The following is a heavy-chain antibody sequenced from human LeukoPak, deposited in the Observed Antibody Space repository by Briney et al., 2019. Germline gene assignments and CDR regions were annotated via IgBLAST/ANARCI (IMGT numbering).Heavy chain of an antibody. CDR1: GDSASSNSAT. J-gene: IGHJ4*02. CDR3: ARGNRYYYDSSGYFPTTKFDY. V-gene: IGHV6-1*01. Sequence: SQTLSLTCAISGDSASSNSATWTWIRQSPSRGLEWLGGTFYSSKWYSDYALSVKSRITINPDTSKNQFSLQLNSVTPEDTAVYYCARGNRYYYDSSGYFPTTKFDYWGQGTLVTVSS. CDR2: TFYSSKWYS. D-gene: IGHD3-22*01.